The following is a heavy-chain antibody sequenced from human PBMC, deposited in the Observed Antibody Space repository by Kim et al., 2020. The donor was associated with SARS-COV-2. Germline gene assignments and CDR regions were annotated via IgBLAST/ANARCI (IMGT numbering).Heavy chain of an antibody. CDR3: ATVVFYYDAGYFKN. D-gene: IGHD3-22*01. Sequence: YADSVQGRLIISRDHSKNTLYLQMNSLRAEDTAVYYCATVVFYYDAGYFKNWGQGTLVIVSS. V-gene: IGHV3-66*01. J-gene: IGHJ1*01.